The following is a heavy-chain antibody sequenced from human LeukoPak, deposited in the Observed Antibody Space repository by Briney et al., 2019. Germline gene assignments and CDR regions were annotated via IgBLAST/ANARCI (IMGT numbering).Heavy chain of an antibody. V-gene: IGHV4-30-4*08. CDR2: IYYSGST. CDR1: GGSISSGDYY. J-gene: IGHJ4*02. CDR3: ARELKTVAGTGY. Sequence: SETLSLTCTVSGGSISSGDYYWSWIRQPPGKGLEWIGYIYYSGSTYYNPSLKSRVTISVDTSKNQFSLKLSSVTAADTAVYYCARELKTVAGTGYWGQGTLVTVSS. D-gene: IGHD6-19*01.